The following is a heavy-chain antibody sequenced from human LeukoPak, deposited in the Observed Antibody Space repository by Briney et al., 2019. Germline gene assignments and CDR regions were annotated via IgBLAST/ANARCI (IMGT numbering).Heavy chain of an antibody. CDR2: INLDGNGR. J-gene: IGHJ3*02. CDR1: GFTFISYW. D-gene: IGHD3-3*01. CDR3: ARDTDDFQGLDI. Sequence: GGSLRLSCAASGFTFISYWMSWVRQAQGKGLEWVANINLDGNGRFYVDSVKGRFTISRDNNKKSVYLQMNSLRAEDTAVYYCARDTDDFQGLDIWGQGTRVTVSS. V-gene: IGHV3-7*01.